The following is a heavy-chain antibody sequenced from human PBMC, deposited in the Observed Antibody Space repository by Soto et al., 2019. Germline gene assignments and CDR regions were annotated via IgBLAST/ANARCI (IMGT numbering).Heavy chain of an antibody. CDR2: IIVIFGPA. V-gene: IGHV1-69*01. Sequence: QVQLVQSGAEVKKPGSSVKVSCKASGGTVHNSAISWVRQAPGQGLEWMGGIIVIFGPAIYAQKFQGRVTITADESTNPAFLDLNSLRSDDTAVYYCGRGGSWEKVDSWGPGTLVTVSS. J-gene: IGHJ4*02. D-gene: IGHD1-26*01. CDR1: GGTVHNSA. CDR3: GRGGSWEKVDS.